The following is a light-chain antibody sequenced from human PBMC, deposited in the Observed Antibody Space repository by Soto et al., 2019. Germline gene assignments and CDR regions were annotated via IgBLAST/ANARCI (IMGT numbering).Light chain of an antibody. CDR2: SAS. V-gene: IGKV3-15*01. J-gene: IGKJ4*01. CDR3: QQYNNWPPRT. CDR1: QSVTTN. Sequence: EAVMTQSPVTLSVSPGERATLSCRASQSVTTNLAWYQQQPGQAPRLLIYSASTRAAGIPDRFSASGSGTEFTLTISSLQSEDYEIYYCQQYNNWPPRTFGGGTKVEIK.